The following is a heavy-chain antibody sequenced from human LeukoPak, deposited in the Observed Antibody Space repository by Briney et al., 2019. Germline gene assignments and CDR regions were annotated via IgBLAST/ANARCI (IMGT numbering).Heavy chain of an antibody. CDR2: IYYSGTT. CDR1: GGSISISSDH. D-gene: IGHD2/OR15-2a*01. Sequence: SETLPLTCTVSGGSISISSDHWGWIRQPPGKGLEWIGDIYYSGTTNYNPSLKSRVTMSVDTSKNQFSLKLNSATAADTAVYYCARRLSTRSYYLDDWGQGTLVTVSS. V-gene: IGHV4-39*01. CDR3: ARRLSTRSYYLDD. J-gene: IGHJ4*02.